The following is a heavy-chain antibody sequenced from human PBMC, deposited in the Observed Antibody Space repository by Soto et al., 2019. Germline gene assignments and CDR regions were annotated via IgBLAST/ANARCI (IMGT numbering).Heavy chain of an antibody. J-gene: IGHJ6*02. Sequence: SVKVSCKASGGTFSSYAISWVRQAPGQGLEWMGGIIPIFGTANCAQKFQGRVTITADESTSTAYMELSSLRSEDTAVYYCARGKYSYGYEGSSYYYYGMDAWGQGTTVTVSS. CDR1: GGTFSSYA. V-gene: IGHV1-69*13. D-gene: IGHD5-18*01. CDR2: IIPIFGTA. CDR3: ARGKYSYGYEGSSYYYYGMDA.